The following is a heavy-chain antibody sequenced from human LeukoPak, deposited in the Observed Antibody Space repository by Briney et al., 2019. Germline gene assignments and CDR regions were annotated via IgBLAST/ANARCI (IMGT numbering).Heavy chain of an antibody. D-gene: IGHD5-18*01. CDR1: GFTFNSYS. CDR3: ARSVDTAMATHFDY. V-gene: IGHV3-21*01. J-gene: IGHJ4*02. Sequence: GRSLRLSCAASGFTFNSYSMYWVRQAPGKGLEWVSSISSSSSYIYYADSVKGRFTISRDNAKNSLYLQMNSLRAEDTAVYYCARSVDTAMATHFDYWGQGTLVTVSS. CDR2: ISSSSSYI.